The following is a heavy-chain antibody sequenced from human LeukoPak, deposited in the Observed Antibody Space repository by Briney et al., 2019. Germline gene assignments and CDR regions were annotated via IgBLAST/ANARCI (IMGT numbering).Heavy chain of an antibody. Sequence: ASVKVSCKASGYTFTSYGISWVRQAPGQGLEWMGWISAYNGNTNYAQKLQGRVTMTTDTSTSTAYMELSSLRSEDTAVYYCASSQSSTSPRTVWFDPWGQGTLVTVSS. V-gene: IGHV1-18*01. CDR1: GYTFTSYG. CDR3: ASSQSSTSPRTVWFDP. J-gene: IGHJ5*02. CDR2: ISAYNGNT. D-gene: IGHD2-2*01.